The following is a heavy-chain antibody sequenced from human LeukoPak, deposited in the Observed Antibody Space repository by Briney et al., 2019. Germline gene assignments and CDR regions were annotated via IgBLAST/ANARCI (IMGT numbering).Heavy chain of an antibody. CDR1: GYTFTSYD. CDR3: ATGPGAPDY. V-gene: IGHV1-8*02. CDR2: INPNSGGT. J-gene: IGHJ4*02. D-gene: IGHD1-14*01. Sequence: ASVKVSCKASGYTFTSYDINWVRQATGQGLEWMGWINPNSGGTNYAQKFQGRVTMTEDTSTDTAYMDLSSLRSEDTAVYYCATGPGAPDYWGQGTLVTVSS.